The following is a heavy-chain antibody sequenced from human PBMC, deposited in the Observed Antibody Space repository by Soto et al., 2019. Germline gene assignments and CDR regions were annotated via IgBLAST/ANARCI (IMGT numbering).Heavy chain of an antibody. CDR1: GFTFRSYA. CDR2: ISFDGNNK. J-gene: IGHJ4*02. V-gene: IGHV3-30-3*01. D-gene: IGHD6-19*01. CDR3: ARDPLRRAASGCSYYFDN. Sequence: GGSLRLSCAASGFTFRSYAIHWGRQTPGKGLEWVAVISFDGNNKYYADSVKGRFTISRDKSVNTVYLQMNSLRAEDTAVAYYARDPLRRAASGCSYYFDNWGQGILVTVSS.